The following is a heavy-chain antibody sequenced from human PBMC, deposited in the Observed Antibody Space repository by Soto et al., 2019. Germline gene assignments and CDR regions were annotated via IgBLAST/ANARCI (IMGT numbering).Heavy chain of an antibody. D-gene: IGHD4-17*01. J-gene: IGHJ6*03. CDR1: GFTFSTYA. Sequence: GGSLRLSCAASGFTFSTYAMNWVRQAPGKGLEWVSGISGSGGSTYYADSVKGRFTISRDNSKNTLYLQMNSLRAEDTALYFCAKQETTVTTHSPIDVWGKGTSVTVSS. V-gene: IGHV3-23*01. CDR2: ISGSGGST. CDR3: AKQETTVTTHSPIDV.